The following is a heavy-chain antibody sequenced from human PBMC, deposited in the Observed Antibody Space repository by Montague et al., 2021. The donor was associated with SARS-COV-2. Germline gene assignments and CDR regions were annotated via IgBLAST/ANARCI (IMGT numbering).Heavy chain of an antibody. V-gene: IGHV2-70*11. CDR3: ARIVGVLLWFGESDYGMDV. D-gene: IGHD3-10*01. CDR2: IDWDDDK. J-gene: IGHJ6*02. Sequence: PALVKPTQTLTLTCTFSGFSLSTSGMCVSWIRQPPGKALEWLARIDWDDDKYYSTSLKTRLTISKDTSKNQVVLTMTNMDPVDTATYYCARIVGVLLWFGESDYGMDVWGQGTMVTVSS. CDR1: GFSLSTSGMC.